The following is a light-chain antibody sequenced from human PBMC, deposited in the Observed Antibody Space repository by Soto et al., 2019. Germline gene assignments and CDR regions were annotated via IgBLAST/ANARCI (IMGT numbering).Light chain of an antibody. J-gene: IGLJ1*01. Sequence: QSVLAQPPSASGSPGQSVTISCTGTKNDSGVYDFVSWYQHHPGKAPRLIIYEVVQRPSGVPDRFSGSKSGNTASLTVSGLQAADEADYFCKSYAGSNTYGFGRGTKV. CDR3: KSYAGSNTYG. CDR2: EVV. CDR1: KNDSGVYDF. V-gene: IGLV2-8*01.